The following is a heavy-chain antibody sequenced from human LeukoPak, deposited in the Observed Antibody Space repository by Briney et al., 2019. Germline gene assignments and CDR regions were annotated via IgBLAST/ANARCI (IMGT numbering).Heavy chain of an antibody. J-gene: IGHJ4*02. CDR2: INPNSGGT. V-gene: IGHV1-18*01. CDR1: GYTFTSYD. CDR3: ARASNYDSSGYFDY. Sequence: ASVKVSCKASGYTFTSYDINWVRQATGQGLEWMGWINPNSGGTNYAQKLQGRVTMTTDTSTSTAYMELRSLRSDDTAVYYCARASNYDSSGYFDYWGQGTLVTVSS. D-gene: IGHD3-22*01.